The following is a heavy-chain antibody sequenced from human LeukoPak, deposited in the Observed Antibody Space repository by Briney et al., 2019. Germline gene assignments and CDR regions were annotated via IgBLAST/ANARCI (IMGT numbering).Heavy chain of an antibody. CDR1: GGTFSSYA. J-gene: IGHJ4*02. CDR2: INPSGGST. CDR3: ARARGYSGYDGGFDY. Sequence: ASVKVSCKASGGTFSSYAISWVRQAPGQGLEWMGIINPSGGSTSYAQKFQGRVTMTRDTSTSTVYMELSSLRSEDTAVYYCARARGYSGYDGGFDYWGQGTLVTVSS. V-gene: IGHV1-46*01. D-gene: IGHD5-12*01.